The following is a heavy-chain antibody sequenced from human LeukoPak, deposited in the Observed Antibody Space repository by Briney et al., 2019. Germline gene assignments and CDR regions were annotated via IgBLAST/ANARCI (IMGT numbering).Heavy chain of an antibody. D-gene: IGHD6-13*01. CDR2: ISWNSGSI. J-gene: IGHJ5*02. CDR3: AKDLAAAESGWFDP. Sequence: GGSLRLSCAASGFTFDDYAMHWVRQAPGKGLEWVSGISWNSGSIGYADSVKGRFTISRDNAKNSLYLQMNSLRAEDTALYYCAKDLAAAESGWFDPWGQGTLVTVSS. V-gene: IGHV3-9*01. CDR1: GFTFDDYA.